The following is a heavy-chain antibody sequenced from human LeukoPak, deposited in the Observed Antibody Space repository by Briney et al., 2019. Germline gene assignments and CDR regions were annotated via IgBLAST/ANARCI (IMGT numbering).Heavy chain of an antibody. D-gene: IGHD6-19*01. CDR2: INSDGRST. J-gene: IGHJ4*02. V-gene: IGHV3-74*01. CDR1: GFTFSNFW. Sequence: GGSLRLSCAASGFTFSNFWMHWVRQAPGKGLVWVSRINSDGRSTNYADSVKGRFTISRDNAKNTLFLQMNSLRAEDAAVYYCARDLSSSGWSFDYWGQGTLVTVSS. CDR3: ARDLSSSGWSFDY.